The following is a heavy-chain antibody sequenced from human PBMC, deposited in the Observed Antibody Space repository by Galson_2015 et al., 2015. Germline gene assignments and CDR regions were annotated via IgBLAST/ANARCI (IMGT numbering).Heavy chain of an antibody. J-gene: IGHJ4*02. V-gene: IGHV3-23*01. D-gene: IGHD2-2*01. CDR2: LSGSGGTT. CDR3: TKKGCTSTACYVNY. Sequence: SLRLSCAAFGFTSSDYAMSWVRQAPGKGLEWVSDLSGSGGTTNYADSVKGRFTISRDNSRNTLFLRMDSLRAEDTAVYYCTKKGCTSTACYVNYWGQGALVTV. CDR1: GFTSSDYA.